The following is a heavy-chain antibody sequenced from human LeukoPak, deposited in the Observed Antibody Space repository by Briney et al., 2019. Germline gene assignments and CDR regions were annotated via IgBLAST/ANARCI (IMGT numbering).Heavy chain of an antibody. CDR1: GYTFTGYY. D-gene: IGHD3-3*02. V-gene: IGHV1-2*02. CDR2: INPNTGGT. Sequence: GASVKVSCKASGYTFTGYYLHWVRQAPGQGLEWMGWINPNTGGTNYAQEFQGRVTMTRDTSISTAYMELSRLRSDDTAVYYCARDSRVASPSLGYWGQGTLVTVSS. J-gene: IGHJ4*02. CDR3: ARDSRVASPSLGY.